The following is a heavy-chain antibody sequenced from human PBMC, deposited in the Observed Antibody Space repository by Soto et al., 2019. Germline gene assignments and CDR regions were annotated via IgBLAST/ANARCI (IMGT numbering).Heavy chain of an antibody. CDR1: GFTFSSYA. Sequence: GGSLRLSCAASGFTFSSYAMHWVRQAPGKGLEWVAVISYDGSNKYYADSVKGRFTISRDNSKNTLYLQMNSLRAEDTAVYYCARYSGYDRAFDYWGQGTLVTVSS. J-gene: IGHJ4*02. CDR3: ARYSGYDRAFDY. D-gene: IGHD5-12*01. V-gene: IGHV3-30-3*01. CDR2: ISYDGSNK.